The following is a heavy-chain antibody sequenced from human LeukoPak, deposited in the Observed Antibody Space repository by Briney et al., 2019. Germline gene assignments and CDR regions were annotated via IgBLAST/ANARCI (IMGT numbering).Heavy chain of an antibody. J-gene: IGHJ4*02. Sequence: ASVKVSCKASGYTFTSYGISWVRQAPGQGLEWMGWISAYNGNTNYAQKLQGRVTMTTDTSTSTAYMELSSLRSEDTAVYYCARYSITMVRGMGAYYFDYWGQGTLVTVSS. CDR2: ISAYNGNT. CDR3: ARYSITMVRGMGAYYFDY. V-gene: IGHV1-18*01. D-gene: IGHD3-10*01. CDR1: GYTFTSYG.